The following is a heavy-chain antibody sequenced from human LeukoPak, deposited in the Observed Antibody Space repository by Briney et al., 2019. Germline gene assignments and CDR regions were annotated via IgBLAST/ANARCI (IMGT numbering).Heavy chain of an antibody. CDR3: AKGLTGGTRAFDI. CDR2: ISGSGGST. D-gene: IGHD4-23*01. J-gene: IGHJ3*02. V-gene: IGHV3-23*01. CDR1: GFTSCSYA. Sequence: GGSLRLSCAASGFTSCSYAMSWVRHAPGKGLEWVSAISGSGGSTYYADSVKGRFTISRDNSKNTLYLQMDSLRAEYTAVYYCAKGLTGGTRAFDIWGQGTMVTVSS.